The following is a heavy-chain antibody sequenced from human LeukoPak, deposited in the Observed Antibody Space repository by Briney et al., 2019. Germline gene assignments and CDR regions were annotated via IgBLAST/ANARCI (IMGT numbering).Heavy chain of an antibody. CDR2: ISYDGKYK. V-gene: IGHV3-30*18. Sequence: GGSLRLSCAASGFTFSNYGMHWVRQAPGKGLEWVAVISYDGKYKYYSESVKGRFTISRDNSNNTLYLQMNSLRAEDTAVYYCANSPRSSYWYPLGGSWGQGTLVTVSS. J-gene: IGHJ4*02. CDR3: ANSPRSSYWYPLGGS. CDR1: GFTFSNYG. D-gene: IGHD3-10*01.